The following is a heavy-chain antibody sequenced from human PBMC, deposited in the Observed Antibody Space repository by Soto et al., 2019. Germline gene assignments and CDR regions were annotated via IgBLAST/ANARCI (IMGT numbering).Heavy chain of an antibody. CDR3: ARKDKSGYFNWFDP. V-gene: IGHV5-51*01. Sequence: ESLKISCRTSGYKFTSYWIAWVRQMPGKGLEWMGIIFPSDSDTRYSPSFQGQVTISADRSTSTVFLQWASLKASDAAVYFCARKDKSGYFNWFDPWGQGTLVTVSS. D-gene: IGHD3-22*01. CDR2: IFPSDSDT. J-gene: IGHJ5*02. CDR1: GYKFTSYW.